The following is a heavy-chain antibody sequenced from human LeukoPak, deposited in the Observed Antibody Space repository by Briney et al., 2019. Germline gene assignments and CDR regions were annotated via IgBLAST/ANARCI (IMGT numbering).Heavy chain of an antibody. CDR3: ARDLAPRIAAAGTDWFDP. CDR2: ISSSGSTI. V-gene: IGHV3-11*04. D-gene: IGHD6-13*01. Sequence: GGSLRLSCAASGFTFSDYYMSWIRQAPGKGLEWVSYISSSGSTIYYADSVKGRFTISRDNAKNSLYLQMNSLRAEDTAVYYCARDLAPRIAAAGTDWFDPWGQGTLVTVSS. J-gene: IGHJ5*02. CDR1: GFTFSDYY.